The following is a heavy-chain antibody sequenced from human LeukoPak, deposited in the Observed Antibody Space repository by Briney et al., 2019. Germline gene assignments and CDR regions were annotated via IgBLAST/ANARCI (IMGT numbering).Heavy chain of an antibody. J-gene: IGHJ4*01. D-gene: IGHD3-22*01. CDR2: VYYSGST. CDR1: GGSISTYY. CDR3: ARYADRGSAYYPFDS. V-gene: IGHV4-59*01. Sequence: SETLSLTCTVSGGSISTYYWSWIRQSPGKGLEWIGNVYYSGSTNYNPSFKSRVTMSVDTSKNQFSLILSSVTAADTAVYYCARYADRGSAYYPFDSWGHGALVTVSA.